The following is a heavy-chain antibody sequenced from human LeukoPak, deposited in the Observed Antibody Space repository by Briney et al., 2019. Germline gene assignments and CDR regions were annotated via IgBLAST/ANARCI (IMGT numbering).Heavy chain of an antibody. CDR3: ARDPGIAVAGTYAFDI. V-gene: IGHV4-39*07. CDR1: GGSISSSSYY. J-gene: IGHJ3*02. CDR2: IYYSGST. Sequence: SETLSLTCTASGGSISSSSYYWGRIRQPPGKGLEWIGSIYYSGSTYYNPSLKSRVTISVDTSKNQFSQKLSSVTAADTAVYYCARDPGIAVAGTYAFDIWGQGTMVTVSS. D-gene: IGHD6-19*01.